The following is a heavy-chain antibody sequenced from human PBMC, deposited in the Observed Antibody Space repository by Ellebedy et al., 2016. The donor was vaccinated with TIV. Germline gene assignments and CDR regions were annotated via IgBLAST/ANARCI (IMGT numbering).Heavy chain of an antibody. CDR3: AREGDLPRGNWFDP. V-gene: IGHV1-2*02. J-gene: IGHJ5*02. Sequence: ASVKVSCXASGYTFTNFGISWVRQAPGQGLEWMGWINPNSGGTNYAQKFQGRVTMTRDTSISTAYMELSRVRSDDTAMYYCAREGDLPRGNWFDPWGQGTLVTVSS. CDR1: GYTFTNFG. CDR2: INPNSGGT. D-gene: IGHD3-16*01.